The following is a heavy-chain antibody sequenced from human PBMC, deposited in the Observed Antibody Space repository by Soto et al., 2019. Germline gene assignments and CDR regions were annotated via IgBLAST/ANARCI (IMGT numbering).Heavy chain of an antibody. CDR3: AIAYYDILPGWGMDV. J-gene: IGHJ6*02. Sequence: PSETLSLTCTVSGGSISSYYWSWIRQPPGKGLEWIGYIYYSGGTNYNPSLKSRVTISVDTSKNQFSLKLSSVTAADTAVYYCAIAYYDILPGWGMDVWGQGTTVTVSS. V-gene: IGHV4-59*01. CDR1: GGSISSYY. CDR2: IYYSGGT. D-gene: IGHD3-9*01.